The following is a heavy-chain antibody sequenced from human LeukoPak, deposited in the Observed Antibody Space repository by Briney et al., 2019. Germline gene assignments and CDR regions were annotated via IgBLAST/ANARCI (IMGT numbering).Heavy chain of an antibody. J-gene: IGHJ3*02. CDR2: IYYSGST. V-gene: IGHV4-59*01. D-gene: IGHD1-26*01. CDR1: GGSISSYY. CDR3: ARDTGDDAFDI. Sequence: SETLSLTCTVSGGSISSYYWNWVRQPPGKELEWIGYIYYSGSTNYNPSLKRRVTIPVDTSKNQFSLKLSSVTAADTAVYYCARDTGDDAFDIWGQGTMVTVSS.